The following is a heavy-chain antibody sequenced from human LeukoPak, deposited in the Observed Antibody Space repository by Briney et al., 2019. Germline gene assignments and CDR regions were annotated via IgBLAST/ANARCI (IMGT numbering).Heavy chain of an antibody. V-gene: IGHV3-74*01. CDR3: ARGVAGTLDY. Sequence: GGSLRLSCAASGTFSSSWMHWVRQVPGKGLVWVSRLNSDGSSINYADSVKGRFTIPRDNAENTLYLQMNSLRVEDTAVYYCARGVAGTLDYWGQGTLVTVSS. CDR1: GTFSSSW. D-gene: IGHD6-19*01. CDR2: LNSDGSSI. J-gene: IGHJ4*02.